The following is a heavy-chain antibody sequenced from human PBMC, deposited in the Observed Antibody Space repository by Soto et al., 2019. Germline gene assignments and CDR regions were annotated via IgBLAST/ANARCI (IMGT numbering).Heavy chain of an antibody. CDR3: AKIDTALASDY. CDR2: LTGNGGST. D-gene: IGHD5-18*01. V-gene: IGHV3-23*01. CDR1: GFTFSSYA. J-gene: IGHJ4*02. Sequence: EVQLLESGGGLVQPGGSLRLSSAASGFTFSSYAMSWVRQAPGKGLEWVSALTGNGGSTYYADSVKGRFTISRDNSKNTLYLQMNSLRAEDTAVYYCAKIDTALASDYWGQGTLVTVSS.